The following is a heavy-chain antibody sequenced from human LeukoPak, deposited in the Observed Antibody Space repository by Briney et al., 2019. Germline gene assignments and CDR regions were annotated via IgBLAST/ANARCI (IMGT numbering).Heavy chain of an antibody. CDR2: IWYDGSNK. Sequence: PGGSLRLSCAASGFIFSNSGMHWVRQAPGKGLEWVAVIWYDGSNKYYADSVKGRFTISRDNAKNSLYLQMNSLRAEDTAVYYCARGSTYYDSSGQVPFDYWGQGTLVTVSS. V-gene: IGHV3-33*01. D-gene: IGHD3-22*01. J-gene: IGHJ4*02. CDR1: GFIFSNSG. CDR3: ARGSTYYDSSGQVPFDY.